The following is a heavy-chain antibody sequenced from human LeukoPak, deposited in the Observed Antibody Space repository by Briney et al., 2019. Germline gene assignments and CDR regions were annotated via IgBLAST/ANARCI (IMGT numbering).Heavy chain of an antibody. CDR1: GFTFSSYG. CDR3: ARGADGVSSNSRGWFDP. CDR2: ISYDGSNK. J-gene: IGHJ5*02. D-gene: IGHD2-15*01. Sequence: GGSLRLSCAASGFTFSSYGMHWVRQAPGKGLEWVAVISYDGSNKYYADFVKGRFTISRDNSKNTLYLQMNTLRAEDTAVYSCARGADGVSSNSRGWFDPWGQGTLVTVSS. V-gene: IGHV3-30*03.